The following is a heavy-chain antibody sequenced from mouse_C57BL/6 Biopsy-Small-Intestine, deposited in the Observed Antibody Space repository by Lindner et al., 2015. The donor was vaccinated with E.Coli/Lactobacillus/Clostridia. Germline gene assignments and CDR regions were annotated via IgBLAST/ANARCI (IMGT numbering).Heavy chain of an antibody. CDR2: VNPSTGDS. V-gene: IGHV1-42*01. Sequence: VQLQESGPELVKPGASVKISCKASGYSFTDDYMNWVKQSPEKSPELIGEVNPSTGDSTYNQKFRAKATLTVDKSSSTAYMQLKSLTSEDSAVYYCARSDDGSFAYWGQGTLVTVSA. CDR3: ARSDDGSFAY. J-gene: IGHJ3*01. D-gene: IGHD2-3*01. CDR1: GYSFTDDY.